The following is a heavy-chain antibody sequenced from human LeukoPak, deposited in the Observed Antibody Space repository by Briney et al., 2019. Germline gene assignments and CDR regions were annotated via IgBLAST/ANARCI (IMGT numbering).Heavy chain of an antibody. J-gene: IGHJ4*02. CDR1: GFTFSSYG. CDR2: ISSSSSTI. Sequence: GGSLRLSCAASGFTFSSYGMSWIRQAPGKGLEWVSYISSSSSTIYYADSVKGRFTISRDISRNTLYLQMNSLRPEDTAVYYCAKSDFWGQGTQVTVSS. CDR3: AKSDF. V-gene: IGHV3-48*01.